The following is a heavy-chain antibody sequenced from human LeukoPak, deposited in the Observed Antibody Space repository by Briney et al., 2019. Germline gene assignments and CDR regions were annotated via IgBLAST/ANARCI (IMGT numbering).Heavy chain of an antibody. J-gene: IGHJ4*02. Sequence: ASVKVSCKASGYTFTSYGISWVRQAPGQGLECMGWISAYNGNTNYAQKLQGRVTMTRDTSISTAYMELSRLRSDDTAVYYCARAYDYVWGSYRPYYSDYWGQGTLVTVSS. CDR3: ARAYDYVWGSYRPYYSDY. CDR1: GYTFTSYG. D-gene: IGHD3-16*02. CDR2: ISAYNGNT. V-gene: IGHV1-18*01.